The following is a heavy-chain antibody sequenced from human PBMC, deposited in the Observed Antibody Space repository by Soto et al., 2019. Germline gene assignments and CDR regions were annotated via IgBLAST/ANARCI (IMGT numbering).Heavy chain of an antibody. CDR1: GYIFTSYW. CDR2: IYPGDSDT. Sequence: PGESLKISCNGSGYIFTSYWIGWLRQMPGKGLEWMGIIYPGDSDTRYSPSFQGQVTISADKSISTAYLQWSSLKASDTAMYYCAIPPEGGMRCSGGSCYQHDYGMDVWGQGTTVTVSS. V-gene: IGHV5-51*01. D-gene: IGHD2-15*01. J-gene: IGHJ6*02. CDR3: AIPPEGGMRCSGGSCYQHDYGMDV.